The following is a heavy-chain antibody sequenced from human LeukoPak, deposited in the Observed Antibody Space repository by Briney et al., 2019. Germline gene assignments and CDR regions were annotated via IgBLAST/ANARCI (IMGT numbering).Heavy chain of an antibody. CDR3: ANSHYDSSGYYYNFGGY. J-gene: IGHJ4*02. V-gene: IGHV3-23*01. D-gene: IGHD3-22*01. CDR2: ISGSGGST. CDR1: GFTFSSYA. Sequence: GGSLRLSCAASGFTFSSYAMSWVRRAPGKGLEWVSAISGSGGSTYYADSVKGRFTISRDNSKDTLYLQMNSLRTEDTAVYYCANSHYDSSGYYYNFGGYWGQGTLVTVSS.